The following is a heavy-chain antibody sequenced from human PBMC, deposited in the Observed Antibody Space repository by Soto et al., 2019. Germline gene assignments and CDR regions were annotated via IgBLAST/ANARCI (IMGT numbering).Heavy chain of an antibody. J-gene: IGHJ5*02. CDR1: GFTFSNYA. Sequence: GGSLRLSCAASGFTFSNYAMSWIRQAQGKGLEWVSAISGSGGSTYYADSVKGRFTISRDNSKNTLYLQMNSLRAEDTAVYYCAKDGDCISTSCYGEGFDPWGQGTLVTVSS. CDR3: AKDGDCISTSCYGEGFDP. CDR2: ISGSGGST. D-gene: IGHD2-2*01. V-gene: IGHV3-23*01.